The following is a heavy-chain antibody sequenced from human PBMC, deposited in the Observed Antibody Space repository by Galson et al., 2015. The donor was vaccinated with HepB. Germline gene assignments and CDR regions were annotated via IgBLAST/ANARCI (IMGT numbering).Heavy chain of an antibody. CDR2: MNPNSGNT. Sequence: VRQATGQGLEWMGWMNPNSGNTGYAQKFQGRVTMTRNTSISTAYMELSSLRSEDTAVYYCAREGSYPWGQGTLVTVSS. V-gene: IGHV1-8*01. CDR3: AREGSYP. J-gene: IGHJ5*02.